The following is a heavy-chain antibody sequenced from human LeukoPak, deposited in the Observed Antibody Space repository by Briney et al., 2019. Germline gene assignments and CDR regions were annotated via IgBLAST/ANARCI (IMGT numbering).Heavy chain of an antibody. CDR3: ARGGGAFCGSDCHRNLDL. Sequence: QTGGSLRLSCAASGLTVSNNYMSWVRQAPGKGLEWVSVIYSDGSTYYANSVKGRFTISRDNSKNTLDLQMNSPGAEDTAVYYCARGGGAFCGSDCHRNLDLWGQGTLVTVSS. CDR2: IYSDGST. J-gene: IGHJ5*02. V-gene: IGHV3-53*01. D-gene: IGHD2-21*02. CDR1: GLTVSNNY.